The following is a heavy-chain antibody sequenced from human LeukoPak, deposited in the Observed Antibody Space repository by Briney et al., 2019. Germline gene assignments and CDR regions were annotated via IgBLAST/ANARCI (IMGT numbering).Heavy chain of an antibody. CDR3: VQESSSLLRSYFDY. V-gene: IGHV3-33*06. J-gene: IGHJ4*02. CDR2: ILSDGIRK. Sequence: GGSLRLSCAVSGLTFSRYGMHWVRQAPGKGLEWLAVILSDGIRKYYADSVKGRVTISRDNSKNSLYLQMNSLRVEDTAVYYCVQESSSLLRSYFDYWGQGTLVTVSS. D-gene: IGHD2-15*01. CDR1: GLTFSRYG.